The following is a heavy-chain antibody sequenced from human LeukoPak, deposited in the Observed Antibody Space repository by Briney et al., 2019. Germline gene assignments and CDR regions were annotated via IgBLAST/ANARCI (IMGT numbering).Heavy chain of an antibody. D-gene: IGHD5-24*01. Sequence: ASVTVSCKASGYIFTGYYMHWVRQAPGQGLEWMGRINPNSGGTNYAQKFQGRVTMTRDTSASTAYMELSSLRSEDTAVYYCARPSRWLQYLYFDYWGQGTLVTVSS. J-gene: IGHJ4*02. CDR1: GYIFTGYY. CDR2: INPNSGGT. V-gene: IGHV1-2*06. CDR3: ARPSRWLQYLYFDY.